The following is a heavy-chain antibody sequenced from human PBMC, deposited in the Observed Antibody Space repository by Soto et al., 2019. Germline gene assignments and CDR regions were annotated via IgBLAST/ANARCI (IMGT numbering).Heavy chain of an antibody. CDR3: AKAGGSTWDRGVDY. Sequence: EVQLLESGGGLVQPWGSLRLSCAASGFTFSNYAMSWVRQAPGRGLEWVSAISDTGGNTYYADSVKGRFTISRDNSENTLFLQLNGLRAEDTAIYYCAKAGGSTWDRGVDYWGQGTLVPVSS. CDR2: ISDTGGNT. D-gene: IGHD6-13*01. V-gene: IGHV3-23*01. J-gene: IGHJ4*02. CDR1: GFTFSNYA.